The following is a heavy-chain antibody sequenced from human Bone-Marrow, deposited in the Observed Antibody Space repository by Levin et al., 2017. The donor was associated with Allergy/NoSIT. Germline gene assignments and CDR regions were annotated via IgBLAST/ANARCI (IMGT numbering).Heavy chain of an antibody. Sequence: PGGSLRLSCAASGFTFSSYSMNWVRQAPGKGLEWVSSISSSSSYIYYADSVKGRFTISRDNAKNSLYLQMNSLRAEDTAVYYCARVRDQLVRVELDYWGQGTLVTVSS. J-gene: IGHJ4*02. D-gene: IGHD6-13*01. CDR3: ARVRDQLVRVELDY. CDR2: ISSSSSYI. CDR1: GFTFSSYS. V-gene: IGHV3-21*01.